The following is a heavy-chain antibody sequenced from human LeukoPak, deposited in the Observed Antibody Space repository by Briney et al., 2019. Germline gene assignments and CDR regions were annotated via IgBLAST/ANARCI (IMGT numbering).Heavy chain of an antibody. CDR1: GFTFSSYA. Sequence: GGSLRLSCAASGFTFSSYAMSWVRQAPGKGLEWVSAISGSGGSTYYADSVKGRLTISRDNSKNTLYLQMNSLRAEDTAVYYRAKARPEYYDFWSGYYWGAGDSIDYWGQGTLVTVSS. CDR3: AKARPEYYDFWSGYYWGAGDSIDY. V-gene: IGHV3-23*01. CDR2: ISGSGGST. D-gene: IGHD3-3*01. J-gene: IGHJ4*02.